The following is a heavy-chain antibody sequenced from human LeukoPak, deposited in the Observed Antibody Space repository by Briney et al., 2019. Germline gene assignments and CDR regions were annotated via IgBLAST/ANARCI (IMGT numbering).Heavy chain of an antibody. V-gene: IGHV4-4*07. CDR1: GGSISSYY. Sequence: SETLSLTCTVSGGSISSYYWSWIRQPAGKGLEWIGRIYTSGSTNYNPSLKSRVTMSVDTSKNQFSLKLSSVTAADTAVYYCARGFDFWSGYYYFDYWGQGTLVTVSS. D-gene: IGHD3-3*01. CDR2: IYTSGST. J-gene: IGHJ4*02. CDR3: ARGFDFWSGYYYFDY.